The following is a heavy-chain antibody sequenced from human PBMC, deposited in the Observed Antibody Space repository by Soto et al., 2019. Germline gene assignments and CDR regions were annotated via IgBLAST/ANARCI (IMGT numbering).Heavy chain of an antibody. Sequence: PGGSLRLSGVASGFTFSNYNMNWVRQAPGKGLEWGSHISGTSCYIHYADSVKGRFTISRENAKNSVYLQMGSLRVEDTAVYYCAREGALKPFSSWGQGALVTVSS. CDR3: AREGALKPFSS. V-gene: IGHV3-21*01. CDR2: ISGTSCYI. CDR1: GFTFSNYN. J-gene: IGHJ5*02.